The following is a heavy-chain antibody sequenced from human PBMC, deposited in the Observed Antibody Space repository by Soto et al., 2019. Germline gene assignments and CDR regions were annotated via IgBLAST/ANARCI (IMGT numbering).Heavy chain of an antibody. J-gene: IGHJ4*02. Sequence: VQLVESGGRVVQPGRSLRLSCADSGFTFSSYGMHWVRQAPGKGLEWVAVISYDGSNKYYADSVKGLFTISRDNSKNTLYLQMNSLRAEDTAVYYCAKGGGRYYFDYWGQGTLVTVSS. D-gene: IGHD3-16*01. CDR1: GFTFSSYG. CDR2: ISYDGSNK. V-gene: IGHV3-30*18. CDR3: AKGGGRYYFDY.